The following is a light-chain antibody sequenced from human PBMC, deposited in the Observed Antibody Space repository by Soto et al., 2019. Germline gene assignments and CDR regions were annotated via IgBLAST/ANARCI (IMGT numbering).Light chain of an antibody. Sequence: QSVLTQPASVSGSPGQPITISCTGTSSDVGSFDSVAWYQHNPGKAPKLMIYDVSKRPSGVPDRFSGSKSGNTASLTISGLQAEDEADYYCCSYAGSYTPYVVFGGGTKLTVL. CDR3: CSYAGSYTPYVV. CDR1: SSDVGSFDS. J-gene: IGLJ2*01. V-gene: IGLV2-11*01. CDR2: DVS.